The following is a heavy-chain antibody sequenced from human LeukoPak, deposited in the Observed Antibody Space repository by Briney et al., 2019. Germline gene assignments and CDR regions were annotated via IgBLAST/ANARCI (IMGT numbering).Heavy chain of an antibody. Sequence: SETLSLTCTVSGDSISSYYWSWIRQPPGRGLEWIGSIYTSGSTTFNPSPKSRVTISADTSTNQISLKLNSVSAADTAVYYCARALRRPNYYYYYMDVWGKGTTVIVSS. D-gene: IGHD2-21*02. CDR2: IYTSGST. CDR3: ARALRRPNYYYYYMDV. CDR1: GDSISSYY. J-gene: IGHJ6*03. V-gene: IGHV4-4*09.